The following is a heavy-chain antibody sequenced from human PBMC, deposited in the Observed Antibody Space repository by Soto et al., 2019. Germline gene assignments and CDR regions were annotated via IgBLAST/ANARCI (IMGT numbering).Heavy chain of an antibody. J-gene: IGHJ4*02. V-gene: IGHV3-23*01. CDR3: AKRPLKFEGSYFDY. Sequence: EVQVLDSGGGLVQPGGSLRLSCAASGFTFTNYPMAWVRQAPAKGLERVSTISGSGGSTFYADAVNGRFTISRDTSKNTVYLQMNSLRVEETAVYYCAKRPLKFEGSYFDYWGQRTLVTVSS. CDR1: GFTFTNYP. D-gene: IGHD3-10*01. CDR2: ISGSGGST.